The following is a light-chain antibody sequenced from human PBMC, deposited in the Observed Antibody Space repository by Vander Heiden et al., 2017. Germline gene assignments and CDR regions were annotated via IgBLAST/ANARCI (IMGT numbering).Light chain of an antibody. V-gene: IGLV2-23*01. CDR1: SSDVGRYNL. J-gene: IGLJ1*01. CDR2: EGS. CDR3: CSYAGGSTYV. Sequence: QSALTQPASVSGSPGQSITISCTGTSSDVGRYNLVSWDQQHPGKAPKLMMYEGSKRPSGVSNRFSGSKSGNTASLTISGLQAEDEADYYCCSYAGGSTYVFGTGTKVTVL.